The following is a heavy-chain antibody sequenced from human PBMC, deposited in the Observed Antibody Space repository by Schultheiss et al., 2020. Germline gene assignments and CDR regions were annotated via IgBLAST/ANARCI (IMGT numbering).Heavy chain of an antibody. J-gene: IGHJ4*02. D-gene: IGHD5-12*01. CDR3: ARTYSGYDHTPDY. CDR1: GFAFSSYA. Sequence: GESLKISCAASGFAFSSYALSWVRQAQVKGLEWVSAISGGGGSTYYADSVKGRFTISRDNSKNTLYLQMNSLRAEDTAVYYCARTYSGYDHTPDYWGQGTLVTVSS. V-gene: IGHV3-23*01. CDR2: ISGGGGST.